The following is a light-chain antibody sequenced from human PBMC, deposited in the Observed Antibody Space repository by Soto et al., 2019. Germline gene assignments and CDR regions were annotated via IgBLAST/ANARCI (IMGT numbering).Light chain of an antibody. CDR1: QSVSSY. J-gene: IGKJ2*01. CDR2: YAS. CDR3: QQRSNWPPT. V-gene: IGKV3-11*01. Sequence: EIVLTQSPATLSLSPGERATLSCRASQSVSSYLAWYQQKPGQAPRLLIYYASNRATVIPARFSGSGSGTDFTLAISSLEPEDLEVYYCQQRSNWPPTFGQGTKLEIK.